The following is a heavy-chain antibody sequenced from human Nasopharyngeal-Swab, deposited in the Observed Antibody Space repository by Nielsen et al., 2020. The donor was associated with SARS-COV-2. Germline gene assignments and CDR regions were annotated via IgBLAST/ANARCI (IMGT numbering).Heavy chain of an antibody. J-gene: IGHJ3*02. V-gene: IGHV3-13*01. CDR3: ARVGSYGTNDAFDI. CDR1: GFTFSSYD. D-gene: IGHD1-26*01. Sequence: GGSLRLSCAASGFTFSSYDMHWVRQATGKGLEWVSAIGTAGDTYYPGSVKGRFTISRENAKNSLYLQMNSLRAEDMAVYYCARVGSYGTNDAFDIWGQGTMVTVSS. CDR2: IGTAGDT.